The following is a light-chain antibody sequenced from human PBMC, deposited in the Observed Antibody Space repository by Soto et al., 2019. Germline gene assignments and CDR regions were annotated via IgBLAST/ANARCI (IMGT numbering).Light chain of an antibody. CDR2: EVS. CDR1: SSDVGGYNY. V-gene: IGLV2-14*01. Sequence: QSALTQPASVSGSPGQSITISCTGTSSDVGGYNYVSWYQQHPGKAPKLMIYEVSNRPSGVSNRFSGSKSGNTASLTISGLQAQDEADYYCNSYTSSSTLVFGGGTQLPVL. CDR3: NSYTSSSTLV. J-gene: IGLJ2*01.